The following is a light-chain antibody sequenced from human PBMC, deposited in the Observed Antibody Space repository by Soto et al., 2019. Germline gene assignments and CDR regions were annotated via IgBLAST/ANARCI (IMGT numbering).Light chain of an antibody. CDR3: GAWYSGLDVYV. J-gene: IGLJ1*01. CDR1: SSNLGTYY. Sequence: QSVLTQQPSVCAAPGQTITISCSGSSSNLGTYYVSWYHQQPGTAPKVLIYDNSRRPSWIPDRCSGSTSATTATLPIAGVQKGDEGDYYCGAWYSGLDVYVFGGGTKLTV. CDR2: DNS. V-gene: IGLV1-51*01.